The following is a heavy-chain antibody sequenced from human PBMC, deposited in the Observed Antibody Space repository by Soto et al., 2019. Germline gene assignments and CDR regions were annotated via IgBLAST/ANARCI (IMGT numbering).Heavy chain of an antibody. CDR2: MNPNSGNT. D-gene: IGHD3-10*01. CDR3: ASGINYYASGDGDFDI. Sequence: QVQLVQSGAEVKRPGASVKVSCKASGYTFTSYDINWVRQATGQGLEWMGWMNPNSGNTGYAQKCQGRVTMTRNTSISTAYMELSSLKSEDTAVYYCASGINYYASGDGDFDIWGQGTMVTVSS. V-gene: IGHV1-8*01. CDR1: GYTFTSYD. J-gene: IGHJ3*02.